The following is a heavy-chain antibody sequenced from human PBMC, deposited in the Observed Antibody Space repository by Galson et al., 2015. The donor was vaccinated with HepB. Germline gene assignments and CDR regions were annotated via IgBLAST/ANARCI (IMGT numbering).Heavy chain of an antibody. CDR2: IDPDSGGT. J-gene: IGHJ6*02. CDR1: GYNFNVYY. D-gene: IGHD3-16*01. Sequence: SVKVSCKASGYNFNVYYIHWVRQAPGQGLEWLGRIDPDSGGTDYAQKFRGRVTMTSDTSISTAYMELSRLRSDDTAFYYCAREYDYVWGSSPSGNYYYAMDVWGQGTTVIVSS. V-gene: IGHV1-2*06. CDR3: AREYDYVWGSSPSGNYYYAMDV.